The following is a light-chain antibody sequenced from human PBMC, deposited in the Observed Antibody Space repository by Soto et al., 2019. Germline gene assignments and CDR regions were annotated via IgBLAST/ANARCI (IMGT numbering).Light chain of an antibody. CDR1: QSVSSTY. V-gene: IGKV3-20*01. Sequence: EIVLTQSPGTLSLSPGERATLSCRASQSVSSTYLAWYQHKPGQPPRLLIYGASSRATGIPDRFSGSGSGTDFTLTISRLEPEDFAIYYCQQYGSSSYTFGLGTKLEIK. CDR3: QQYGSSSYT. CDR2: GAS. J-gene: IGKJ2*01.